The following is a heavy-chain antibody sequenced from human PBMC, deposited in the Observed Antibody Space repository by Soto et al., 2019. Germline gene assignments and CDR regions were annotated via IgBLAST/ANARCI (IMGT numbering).Heavy chain of an antibody. D-gene: IGHD2-2*01. CDR3: ARDKAEYCSSTSCYVFGREVYYYYGMDV. Sequence: QVQLQESGPGLVKPSQTLSLTCTVSGGSISSGGYYWSWIRQHPGKGLEWIGYIYYSGSTYYNPSLKSRVTISVDTSKNQFSLKLSSVTAADTAVYYCARDKAEYCSSTSCYVFGREVYYYYGMDVWGQGTTVTVSS. J-gene: IGHJ6*02. CDR1: GGSISSGGYY. CDR2: IYYSGST. V-gene: IGHV4-31*03.